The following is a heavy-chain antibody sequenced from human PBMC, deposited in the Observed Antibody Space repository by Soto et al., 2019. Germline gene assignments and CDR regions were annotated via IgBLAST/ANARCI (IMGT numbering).Heavy chain of an antibody. CDR3: ARVGTYYYDSSRDFQH. J-gene: IGHJ1*01. CDR2: IIPILGIA. V-gene: IGHV1-69*02. CDR1: GGTFSSYT. D-gene: IGHD3-22*01. Sequence: SVKVSCKASGGTFSSYTISWVRQAPGQGLEWMGRIIPILGIANYAQKFQGRVTITADKSTSTAYMELSSLRSEDTAVYYCARVGTYYYDSSRDFQHWGQGTLVTVSS.